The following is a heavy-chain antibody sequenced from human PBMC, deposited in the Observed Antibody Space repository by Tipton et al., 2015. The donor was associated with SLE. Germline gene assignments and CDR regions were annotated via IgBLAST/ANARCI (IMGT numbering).Heavy chain of an antibody. V-gene: IGHV4-59*01. D-gene: IGHD3-10*01. Sequence: TLSLTCTVSGGSISSYYWSWIRQPAGKGLEWIGYIYYSGSTNYNPSLKSRVTISVDTSKNQFSLKLSSVTAADTAVYYCARDSDGASMVHAFDIWGQGTMVTVSS. CDR1: GGSISSYY. CDR2: IYYSGST. J-gene: IGHJ3*02. CDR3: ARDSDGASMVHAFDI.